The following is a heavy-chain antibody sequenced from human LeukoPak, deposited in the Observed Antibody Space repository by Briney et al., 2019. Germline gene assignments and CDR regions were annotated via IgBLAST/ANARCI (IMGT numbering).Heavy chain of an antibody. CDR2: IYYSGST. V-gene: IGHV4-39*01. J-gene: IGHJ3*02. CDR3: ARHFAYDFWSGISGAFDI. Sequence: SETLSLTCTVSGGSISSGGYYWSWIRQPPGKGLEWIGSIYYSGSTYYNPSLKSRVTISVDTSKNQFSLKLSSVTAADTAVYYCARHFAYDFWSGISGAFDIWGQGTMVTVSS. D-gene: IGHD3-3*01. CDR1: GGSISSGGYY.